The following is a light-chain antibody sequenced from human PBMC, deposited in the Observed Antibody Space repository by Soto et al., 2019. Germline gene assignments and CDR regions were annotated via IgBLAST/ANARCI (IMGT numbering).Light chain of an antibody. CDR2: AAS. Sequence: EIPMTQSPSSLSASLGARVIITCRASETSSRYLNWYQSKPGKAPRLLISAASSLQSGVPSRFSGSYSGTDFTLTISSLQPEDFATYFCQQSYRNPLTFGGGTKVDIK. V-gene: IGKV1-39*01. CDR3: QQSYRNPLT. J-gene: IGKJ4*01. CDR1: ETSSRY.